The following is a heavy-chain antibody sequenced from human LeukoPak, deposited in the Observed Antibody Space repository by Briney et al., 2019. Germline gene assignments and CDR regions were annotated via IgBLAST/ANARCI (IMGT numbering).Heavy chain of an antibody. Sequence: PSETLSLTCTVSGVSLSSSNYYWGWLRQPPGRGGEWIGTIYYRGSTNYNPSVKSRVTISVDTAKKLFSLKLSSVTAADTAVYYCARHRVAAVGTFYFDYWGQGTLVTVSS. CDR3: ARHRVAAVGTFYFDY. J-gene: IGHJ4*02. CDR1: GVSLSSSNYY. V-gene: IGHV4-39*01. CDR2: IYYRGST. D-gene: IGHD6-13*01.